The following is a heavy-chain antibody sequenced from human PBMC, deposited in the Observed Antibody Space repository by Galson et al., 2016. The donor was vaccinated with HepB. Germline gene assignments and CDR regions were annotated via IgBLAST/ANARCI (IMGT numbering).Heavy chain of an antibody. Sequence: ETLSLTCTVSGRSITSYYWSWIRQPPGKGLEWIGYMYYRGSTNYNPSLKSRVTISVDTSKNQFSLKMNSVTAADTAGYYFARHMYCSSDTCYGQFSYYGMDVWGQGTTVTVSS. V-gene: IGHV4-59*08. J-gene: IGHJ6*02. CDR3: ARHMYCSSDTCYGQFSYYGMDV. D-gene: IGHD2-2*01. CDR2: MYYRGST. CDR1: GRSITSYY.